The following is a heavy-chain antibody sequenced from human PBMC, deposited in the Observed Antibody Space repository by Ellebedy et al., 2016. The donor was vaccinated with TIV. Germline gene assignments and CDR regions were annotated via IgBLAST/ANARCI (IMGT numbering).Heavy chain of an antibody. CDR1: GFTFSSYA. CDR3: AKVKATVTHPYFDY. Sequence: GESLKISXAASGFTFSSYAMSWVRQAPGKGLEWVSAISGSGGSTYYADTVKGRFTISRDNSKNTLYLQMNSLRAEDTAVYYCAKVKATVTHPYFDYWGQGTLVTVSS. J-gene: IGHJ4*02. V-gene: IGHV3-23*01. D-gene: IGHD4-17*01. CDR2: ISGSGGST.